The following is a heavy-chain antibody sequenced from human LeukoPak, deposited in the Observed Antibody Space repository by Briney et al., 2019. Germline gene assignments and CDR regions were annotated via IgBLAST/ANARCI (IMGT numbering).Heavy chain of an antibody. D-gene: IGHD2-15*01. CDR3: ASDSCSGGSCLDY. Sequence: SVKVSCKASGGTFSSYAISWVRQAPGQGLEWMGGIIPIFGTANYAQKFQSRVTITADESTSTAYMELSSLRSEDTAVYYCASDSCSGGSCLDYWGQGTLVTVSS. CDR2: IIPIFGTA. V-gene: IGHV1-69*01. CDR1: GGTFSSYA. J-gene: IGHJ4*02.